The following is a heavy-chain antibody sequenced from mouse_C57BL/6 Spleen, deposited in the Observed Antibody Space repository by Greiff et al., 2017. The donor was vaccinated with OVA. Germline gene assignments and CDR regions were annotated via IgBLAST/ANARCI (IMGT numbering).Heavy chain of an antibody. D-gene: IGHD2-3*01. V-gene: IGHV1-55*01. J-gene: IGHJ2*01. CDR2: IYPGSGST. Sequence: QVQLKQPGAELVKPGASVKMSCKASGYTFTSYWITWVKQRPGQGLEWIGDIYPGSGSTNYNEKFKSKATLTVDTSSSTAYMQLSSLTSEDSAVYYCARFHDGYYPYYFDYWGQGTTLTVSS. CDR3: ARFHDGYYPYYFDY. CDR1: GYTFTSYW.